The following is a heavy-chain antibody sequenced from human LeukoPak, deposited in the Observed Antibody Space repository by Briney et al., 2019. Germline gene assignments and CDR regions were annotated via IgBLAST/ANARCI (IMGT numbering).Heavy chain of an antibody. J-gene: IGHJ6*04. CDR3: ASCSSCYEYYYYGMDV. CDR1: GFTFNDYY. D-gene: IGHD2-15*01. Sequence: GGSLRLSCAASGFTFNDYYMSWIRQAPGKGLEWVSCISSSGTYTNYVDSVKGRFTISRDNAKNSLYLQMNSLRAEDTAVYFCASCSSCYEYYYYGMDVWGKGTTVTVSS. CDR2: ISSSGTYT. V-gene: IGHV3-11*06.